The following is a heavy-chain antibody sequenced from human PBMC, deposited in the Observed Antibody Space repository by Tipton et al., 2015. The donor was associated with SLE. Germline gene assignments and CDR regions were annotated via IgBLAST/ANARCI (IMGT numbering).Heavy chain of an antibody. J-gene: IGHJ4*02. V-gene: IGHV4-39*02. CDR1: GGSIGSSSYY. D-gene: IGHD6-19*01. CDR3: AREGSGWYRGYYFDY. Sequence: TLSLTCTVSGGSIGSSSYYWGWIRQPPGKGLEWIGSIFYSGSTYYNPSLKSRVTISVDTSKNQFSLKLSSVTAADTAVYYCAREGSGWYRGYYFDYWGQGTLVTVSS. CDR2: IFYSGST.